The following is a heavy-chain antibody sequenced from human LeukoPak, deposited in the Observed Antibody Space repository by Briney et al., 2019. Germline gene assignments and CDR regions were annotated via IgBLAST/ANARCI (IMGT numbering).Heavy chain of an antibody. CDR3: AKEPFYGDY. CDR1: GISVSNDY. D-gene: IGHD3-16*01. CDR2: ISGSGGST. V-gene: IGHV3-23*01. Sequence: AGGSLRLSCAASGISVSNDYMSWVRQAPGKGLEWVSAISGSGGSTYYADSVKGRFTISRDNSKNTLYLQMNSPRAEDTAVYYCAKEPFYGDYWGQGTLVTVSS. J-gene: IGHJ4*02.